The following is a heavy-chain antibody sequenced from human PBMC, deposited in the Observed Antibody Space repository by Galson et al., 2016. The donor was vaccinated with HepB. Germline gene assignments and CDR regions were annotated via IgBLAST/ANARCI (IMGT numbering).Heavy chain of an antibody. CDR1: GGTFSNYA. J-gene: IGHJ3*02. CDR2: IIPMFDTA. Sequence: SVKVSCKASGGTFSNYAITWVRQAPGQGLEWMGGIIPMFDTANYAQKFRGRVTITADESTSTAYMELSSLRSEDTAVYYCARDGPYYDILTVTYDAFDIWGQGTMVTVSS. CDR3: ARDGPYYDILTVTYDAFDI. D-gene: IGHD3-9*01. V-gene: IGHV1-69*13.